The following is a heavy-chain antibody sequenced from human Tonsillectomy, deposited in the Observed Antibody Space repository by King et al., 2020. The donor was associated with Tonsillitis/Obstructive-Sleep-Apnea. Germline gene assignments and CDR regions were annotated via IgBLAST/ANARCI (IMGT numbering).Heavy chain of an antibody. V-gene: IGHV1-2*02. J-gene: IGHJ6*02. CDR3: ARDWGGGRVLTTYGMDV. CDR1: GYTFTGYY. Sequence: QLVQSGAEVKKPGASVKVSCKASGYTFTGYYMHWVRQAPGQGLEWMGWINPNSGGTSYAQKFQGRVTMTRDTSISTAYMELSRLRSDDTAVYYCARDWGGGRVLTTYGMDVWGQGTTVTVSS. D-gene: IGHD7-27*01. CDR2: INPNSGGT.